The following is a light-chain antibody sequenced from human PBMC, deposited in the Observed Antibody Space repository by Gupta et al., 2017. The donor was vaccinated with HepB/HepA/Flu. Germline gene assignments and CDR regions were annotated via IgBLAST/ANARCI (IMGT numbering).Light chain of an antibody. CDR1: LSISTY. Sequence: EIVLTQSPATLSLSPGERATLSCRASLSISTYLAWYQQKPGQAPSLLIYDASNRATGVPARFSGSGSGTDFTLTISSLEPEDFAVYYCQQRSNWPRTFGQGTKVEIK. CDR3: QQRSNWPRT. CDR2: DAS. J-gene: IGKJ1*01. V-gene: IGKV3-11*01.